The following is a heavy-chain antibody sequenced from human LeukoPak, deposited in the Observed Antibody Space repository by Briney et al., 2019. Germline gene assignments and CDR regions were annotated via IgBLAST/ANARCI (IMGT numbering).Heavy chain of an antibody. J-gene: IGHJ4*02. CDR2: IWCDGSNK. D-gene: IGHD1-1*01. CDR3: ARDRTTGTTGYFDY. CDR1: GFTFSSYG. V-gene: IGHV3-33*01. Sequence: PGGSLRLSCAASGFTFSSYGMHWVRQAPGKGLEWVAVIWCDGSNKYYADSVRGRFTISRDNSKNTLYLQMNSLRAEDTAVYYCARDRTTGTTGYFDYWGQGTLVTVSS.